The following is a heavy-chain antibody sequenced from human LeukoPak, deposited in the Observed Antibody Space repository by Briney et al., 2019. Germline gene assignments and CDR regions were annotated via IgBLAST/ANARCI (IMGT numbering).Heavy chain of an antibody. Sequence: GRSLRLSCAASGFTFTSYDMHWVRQAPGKGLEWVSSIYSAGATHYAESVKGRFTISRDNSKNTLYLQMNSLRAEDMAVYYCARIEWERLGRAFDIWGQGTMVTVSS. V-gene: IGHV3-53*01. D-gene: IGHD1-26*01. CDR2: IYSAGAT. CDR1: GFTFTSYD. CDR3: ARIEWERLGRAFDI. J-gene: IGHJ3*02.